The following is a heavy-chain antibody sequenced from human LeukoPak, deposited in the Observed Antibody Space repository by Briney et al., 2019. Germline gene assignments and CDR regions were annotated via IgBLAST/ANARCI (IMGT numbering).Heavy chain of an antibody. CDR3: ARDHGDPPGSLDY. D-gene: IGHD4-17*01. J-gene: IGHJ4*02. Sequence: SETLSLTCTVSGGSISSYYWRWIRQPPGKGLEWIGYIYYSGSTNYNPSLKSRVTISVDTSKNQFSLKLSSVTAADTAVYYCARDHGDPPGSLDYWGQGTLVTVSS. CDR1: GGSISSYY. CDR2: IYYSGST. V-gene: IGHV4-59*01.